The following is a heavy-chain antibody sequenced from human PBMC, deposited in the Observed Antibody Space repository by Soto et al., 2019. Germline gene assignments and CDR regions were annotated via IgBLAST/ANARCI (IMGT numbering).Heavy chain of an antibody. CDR2: IYYSGST. J-gene: IGHJ4*02. V-gene: IGHV4-59*08. D-gene: IGHD4-17*01. Sequence: LETLSLTCTVSGGSISSYYWSWIRQPPGKGLEWIGYIYYSGSTNYNPSLKSRVTISVDTSKNQFSLKLSSVTAADTAVYYCARLSDYGDYHFDYWGQGTLVTVSS. CDR1: GGSISSYY. CDR3: ARLSDYGDYHFDY.